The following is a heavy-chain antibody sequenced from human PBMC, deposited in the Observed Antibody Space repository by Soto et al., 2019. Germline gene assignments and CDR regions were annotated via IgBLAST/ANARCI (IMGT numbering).Heavy chain of an antibody. CDR2: VYYTGTS. J-gene: IGHJ4*02. CDR1: GDSIRSSY. CDR3: ARDMSGGSSWYEFDS. Sequence: SETLSLTCTVSGDSIRSSYWSWVRQPPGKGLEWIGYVYYTGTSNSNPSLKSRVTISADTSKNLFSLKVVSVTPADTAVYFCARDMSGGSSWYEFDSWGPGTLVTVSS. V-gene: IGHV4-59*01. D-gene: IGHD6-13*01.